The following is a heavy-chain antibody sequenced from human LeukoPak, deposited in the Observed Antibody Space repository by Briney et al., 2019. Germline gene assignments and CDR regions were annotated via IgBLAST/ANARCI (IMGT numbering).Heavy chain of an antibody. Sequence: GGSLRLSCAASGFTVSSNYMSWVRQAPGKGLEWVSVIYSGGSTYYADSVKGRFTISRDNSKNTLYLQMNSLRAKDTAVYYCARDLSDSSSWYWFDPWGQGTLVTVSS. D-gene: IGHD6-13*01. CDR3: ARDLSDSSSWYWFDP. CDR2: IYSGGST. V-gene: IGHV3-53*01. J-gene: IGHJ5*02. CDR1: GFTVSSNY.